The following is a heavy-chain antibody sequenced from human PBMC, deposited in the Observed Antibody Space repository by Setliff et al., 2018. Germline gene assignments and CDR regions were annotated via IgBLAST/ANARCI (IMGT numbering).Heavy chain of an antibody. CDR1: GGSISSGSYY. CDR3: ARGRGYSYGSTFHYYYGMDV. V-gene: IGHV4-61*02. J-gene: IGHJ6*02. CDR2: IYTSGST. Sequence: PSETLSLTCTVSGGSISSGSYYWSWIRQPAGKGLEWIGRIYTSGSTNYNPSLKSRVTISVDTSKNQFSLKLSSVTAADTAVYYCARGRGYSYGSTFHYYYGMDVWGQGTTGTVSS. D-gene: IGHD5-18*01.